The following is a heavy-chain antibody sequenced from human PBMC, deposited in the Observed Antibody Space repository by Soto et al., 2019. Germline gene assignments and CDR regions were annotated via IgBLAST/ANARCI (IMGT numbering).Heavy chain of an antibody. J-gene: IGHJ4*02. D-gene: IGHD2-8*02. CDR1: GIAFSTYW. CDR3: ASLYGRYWDS. V-gene: IGHV3-7*05. Sequence: EVQLVESXXGLVQAGGSLRLSCAASGIAFSTYWMTWVRQAPGKGLEWVANIKQDGREPYFVDALKGRFTTSRDNAKNSWYLQMNSLRAEDTAVYYCASLYGRYWDSGGQGTLVTVSS. CDR2: IKQDGREP.